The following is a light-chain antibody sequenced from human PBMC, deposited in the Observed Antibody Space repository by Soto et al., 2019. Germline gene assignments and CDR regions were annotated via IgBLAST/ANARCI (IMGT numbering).Light chain of an antibody. V-gene: IGLV1-44*01. CDR3: SAWDGSLKGLV. Sequence: QSVLTQPPSASGTPGQRVTISCSGSSSNIGSNLLNWYRQVPGTAPKLLIYNNVNLTSGVPDSFSVSKSGDSGSLAISGLQVEDEADYFCSAWDGSLKGLVFGVGTKRTVL. J-gene: IGLJ3*02. CDR2: NNV. CDR1: SSNIGSNL.